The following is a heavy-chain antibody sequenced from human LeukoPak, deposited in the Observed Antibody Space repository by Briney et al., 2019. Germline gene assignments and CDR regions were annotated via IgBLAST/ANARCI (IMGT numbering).Heavy chain of an antibody. CDR3: ARELYDYVWGSYIDY. D-gene: IGHD3-16*01. V-gene: IGHV4-30-4*01. CDR2: IYYSGST. Sequence: SETLSLTCTVSGGSISSGDYYWSWIRQPPGKGLEWIGYIYYSGSTYYNPSLKSRLTISLNTSKNQFSLKLISVTAADTAVYYCARELYDYVWGSYIDYWGQGTLVTVSS. CDR1: GGSISSGDYY. J-gene: IGHJ4*02.